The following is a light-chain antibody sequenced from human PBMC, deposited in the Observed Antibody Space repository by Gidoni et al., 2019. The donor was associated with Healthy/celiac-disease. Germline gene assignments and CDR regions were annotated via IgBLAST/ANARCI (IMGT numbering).Light chain of an antibody. CDR2: DVS. Sequence: QSALTQPASVSGSPGQSITNSCTGTSSDVGGYNYVSWYQQPPGKAPKLMIYDVSNRPSGVSNRFSGSKSGNTASLTISGLQAEDEADYYCSSYTSSSTRVFGGGTKLTVL. V-gene: IGLV2-14*01. J-gene: IGLJ2*01. CDR3: SSYTSSSTRV. CDR1: SSDVGGYNY.